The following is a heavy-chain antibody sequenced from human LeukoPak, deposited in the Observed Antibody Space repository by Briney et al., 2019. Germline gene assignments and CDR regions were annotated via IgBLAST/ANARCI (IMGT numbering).Heavy chain of an antibody. D-gene: IGHD5-18*01. J-gene: IGHJ5*02. CDR1: GYTFASYD. CDR2: MNPNSGNT. Sequence: ASVKVSCKASGYTFASYDINWVRQATGQGLEWMGWMNPNSGNTGYAQKFQGRVTMTRNTSISTAYMELSSLRSEDTAVYYCARRRGIQLWSNWFDPWGQGTLVTVSS. V-gene: IGHV1-8*01. CDR3: ARRRGIQLWSNWFDP.